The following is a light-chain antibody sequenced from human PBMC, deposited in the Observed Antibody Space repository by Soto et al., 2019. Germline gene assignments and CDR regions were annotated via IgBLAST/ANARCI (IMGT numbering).Light chain of an antibody. CDR2: DVS. CDR3: CSYTSSSTPEV. Sequence: QSALTQPASVSGSPGQSITISCTGTSSDVGGYNYVSWYQQHPGKAPKLMIYDVSKRPSGVSNRFSGSKSGNTASLTISGLQAEDEEDYYCCSYTSSSTPEVFGGGTQLTVL. V-gene: IGLV2-14*01. J-gene: IGLJ3*02. CDR1: SSDVGGYNY.